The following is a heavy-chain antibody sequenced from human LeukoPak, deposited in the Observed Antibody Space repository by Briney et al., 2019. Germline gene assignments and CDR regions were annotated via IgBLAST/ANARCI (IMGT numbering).Heavy chain of an antibody. V-gene: IGHV3-7*03. CDR3: ARDLDSSGWLSAFDI. CDR2: IKEDGSGK. CDR1: GFTFSKYW. Sequence: GGSLRLSCAASGFTFSKYWMSWVRQAPGKGLEWVANIKEDGSGKYYVDSVKGRFTISRDNAKNSLYLQMNSLRAEDTAVYYCARDLDSSGWLSAFDIWGQGTMVTVSS. D-gene: IGHD3-22*01. J-gene: IGHJ3*02.